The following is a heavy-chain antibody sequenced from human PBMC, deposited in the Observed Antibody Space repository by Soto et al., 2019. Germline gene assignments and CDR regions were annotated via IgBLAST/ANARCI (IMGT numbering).Heavy chain of an antibody. CDR2: MNPNSGNT. D-gene: IGHD5-18*01. CDR3: ARGRGYSYGYAFDP. J-gene: IGHJ5*02. CDR1: GYTFTSYD. Sequence: AASVKVSCKASGYTFTSYDINWVRQATGQGLEWMGWMNPNSGNTGYAQKFQGRVTMTRNTSISTAYMELSSLRSEDTAVYYCARGRGYSYGYAFDPWGQGTLVTVSS. V-gene: IGHV1-8*01.